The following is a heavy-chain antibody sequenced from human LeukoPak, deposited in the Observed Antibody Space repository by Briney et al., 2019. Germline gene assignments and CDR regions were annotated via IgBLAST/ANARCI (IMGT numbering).Heavy chain of an antibody. J-gene: IGHJ4*02. CDR2: ISGSGGST. CDR3: AKSPLGDLWFEELSFDY. Sequence: GGSLRLSCAASGFTFSSYAMSWVRQAPGNGLEWVSAISGSGGSTSYADSVKGRFTISRDNSKNTLYLQMNSLRAEDTAVYYCAKSPLGDLWFEELSFDYWGQGTLVTVSS. V-gene: IGHV3-23*01. CDR1: GFTFSSYA. D-gene: IGHD3-10*01.